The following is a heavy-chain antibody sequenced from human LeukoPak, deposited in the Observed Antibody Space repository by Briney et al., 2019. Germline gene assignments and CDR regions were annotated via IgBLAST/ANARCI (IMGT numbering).Heavy chain of an antibody. CDR3: AGGGGLDV. Sequence: GGSLTLSCAASGFTFSSYWKNWARQAPGKGLEWVASINHNGNVNYYVDSVKGRFTISRDNAKNSLYLQMSNLRAEDTAVYFCAGGGGLDVWGQGATVTVSS. CDR1: GFTFSSYW. J-gene: IGHJ6*02. CDR2: INHNGNVN. V-gene: IGHV3-7*03. D-gene: IGHD3-16*01.